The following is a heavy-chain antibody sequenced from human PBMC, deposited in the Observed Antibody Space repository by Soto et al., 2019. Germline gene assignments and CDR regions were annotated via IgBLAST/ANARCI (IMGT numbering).Heavy chain of an antibody. CDR1: GFTFNTYA. CDR2: ITTRGART. CDR3: ARYRSDGSSSFDS. D-gene: IGHD3-9*01. J-gene: IGHJ4*02. Sequence: GGSLRLSCAASGFTFNTYAMTWVRQTPGKGLEWVSFITTRGARTYYADPVRGRFTISTDSSRNTLYLQMNSLRPDDTAVYFCARYRSDGSSSFDSWGQGTRVTVSS. V-gene: IGHV3-23*01.